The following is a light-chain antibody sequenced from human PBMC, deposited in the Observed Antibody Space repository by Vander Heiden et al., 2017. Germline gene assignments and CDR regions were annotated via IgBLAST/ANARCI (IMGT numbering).Light chain of an antibody. V-gene: IGKV1-39*01. CDR3: QQSDSIPFT. J-gene: IGKJ3*01. CDR2: AAS. Sequence: DIQMNQSPSSLSASVGDRVTITCRASQSISSYLNWYQHKPGKAPKLLIYAASSLQSGVPSRFSGSGSGTDFTLTISSLQPEDFATYYCQQSDSIPFTFGPGTKVDIK. CDR1: QSISSY.